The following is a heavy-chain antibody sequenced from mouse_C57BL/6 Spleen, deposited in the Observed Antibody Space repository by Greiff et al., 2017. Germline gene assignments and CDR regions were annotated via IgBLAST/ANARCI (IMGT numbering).Heavy chain of an antibody. D-gene: IGHD1-1*01. J-gene: IGHJ1*03. V-gene: IGHV1-69*01. Sequence: VQLQQPGAELVMPGASVKLSCKASGYTFTSYWMHWVKQRPGQGLEWIGEIDPSDSYTNYNQKFKGKSTLTADKSSSTAYMQLSSRTSDASAVYYCARANSSSLIYWYFDFWGTGTTVTVSS. CDR1: GYTFTSYW. CDR3: ARANSSSLIYWYFDF. CDR2: IDPSDSYT.